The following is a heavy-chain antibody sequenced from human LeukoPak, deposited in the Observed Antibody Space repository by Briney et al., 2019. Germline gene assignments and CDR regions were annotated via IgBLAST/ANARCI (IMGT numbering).Heavy chain of an antibody. CDR2: INPSNGVT. V-gene: IGHV1-2*06. D-gene: IGHD5-18*01. Sequence: ASVKVSCKASGYTFTAYFMHWVRQAPGQGLEWMGRINPSNGVTDYTQKFQDRVTMIRDTSITTVYMELSRLRSDDTAMYYCASIFRFGYGSYSEDYWGQGTLLTVSS. CDR1: GYTFTAYF. CDR3: ASIFRFGYGSYSEDY. J-gene: IGHJ4*02.